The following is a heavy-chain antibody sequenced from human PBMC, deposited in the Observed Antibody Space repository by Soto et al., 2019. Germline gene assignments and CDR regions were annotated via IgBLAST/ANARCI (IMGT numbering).Heavy chain of an antibody. CDR1: GGSISSYY. J-gene: IGHJ4*02. D-gene: IGHD6-13*01. CDR2: IHYSGSS. Sequence: SETLSLTCTVSGGSISSYYWSWIRQLPGKGLEWIGYIHYSGSSHYNPSLKSRLTMSVDRSKNQFSLKLSSVTAADRAVYYCASSYGNAWYTYWGQGTLVTVSS. CDR3: ASSYGNAWYTY. V-gene: IGHV4-59*01.